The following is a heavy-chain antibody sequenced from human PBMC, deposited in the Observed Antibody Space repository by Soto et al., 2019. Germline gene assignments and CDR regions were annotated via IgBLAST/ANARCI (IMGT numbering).Heavy chain of an antibody. CDR2: IYYSGST. D-gene: IGHD5-18*01. J-gene: IGHJ2*01. V-gene: IGHV4-59*08. CDR1: GGSISSYY. Sequence: QVQLQESGPGLVKPSETLSLTCTVSGGSISSYYWSWIRQPPGKGLEWIGYIYYSGSTNYNPSLKSRVTISVDTSKNQFSLKLSSVTAADTAVYYCARLNVDTAMVTDWYFDLWGRGTLVTVSS. CDR3: ARLNVDTAMVTDWYFDL.